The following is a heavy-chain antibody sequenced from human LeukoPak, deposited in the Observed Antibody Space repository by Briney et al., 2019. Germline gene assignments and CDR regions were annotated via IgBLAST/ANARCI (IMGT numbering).Heavy chain of an antibody. CDR1: GGSISSYY. CDR2: IYTSGST. J-gene: IGHJ2*01. V-gene: IGHV4-4*07. CDR3: ASSGGSYYYGSGYWYFDH. D-gene: IGHD3-10*01. Sequence: PSETLSLTCTVSGGSISSYYWSWIRQPAGKGLEWIGRIYTSGSTNYNPSLKSRVTISVDTSKNQFSLKLSSVTAADTAVYYCASSGGSYYYGSGYWYFDHWGRGTLVTVSS.